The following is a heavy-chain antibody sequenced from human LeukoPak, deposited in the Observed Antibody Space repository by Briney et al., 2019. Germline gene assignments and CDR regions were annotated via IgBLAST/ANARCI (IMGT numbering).Heavy chain of an antibody. D-gene: IGHD5-18*01. CDR2: IYYSGST. CDR1: GGSISSYY. Sequence: SETLSLTCTVSGGSISSYYWSWIRQPSGKGLEWIGYIYYSGSTNYNPSLKSRVTISVDTSRNQFSLKLSSVTAADTAVYYCAGIQVDTAMVTTSAFDIWGQGTMVTVSS. V-gene: IGHV4-59*01. J-gene: IGHJ3*02. CDR3: AGIQVDTAMVTTSAFDI.